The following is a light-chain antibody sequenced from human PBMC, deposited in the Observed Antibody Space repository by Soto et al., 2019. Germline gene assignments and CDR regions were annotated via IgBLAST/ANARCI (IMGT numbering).Light chain of an antibody. Sequence: DIQMTQSPSTLSGSVGDRVTITCRASQTISSWLAWYQQKPGKAPKLLIYKASTLKSGVPSRFSGSGSGAEFTLTINTLQPDDFATYYCQHYNSYSAAFGQGTKVELK. CDR3: QHYNSYSAA. V-gene: IGKV1-5*03. J-gene: IGKJ1*01. CDR1: QTISSW. CDR2: KAS.